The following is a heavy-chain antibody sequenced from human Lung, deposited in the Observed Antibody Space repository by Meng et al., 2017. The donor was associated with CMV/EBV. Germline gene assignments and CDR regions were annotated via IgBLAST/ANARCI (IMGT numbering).Heavy chain of an antibody. CDR1: GITFSDFA. Sequence: VQLLESGGVLVKHGGALSISCALSGITFSDFAMTWVRQVPGQGLEWVSIITKEGTTYYAESVKGRFSITRDNFKNTVYVDMKTLRAEDTALYYCAMGSDAYAWGQGTLVTVSS. D-gene: IGHD3-16*01. CDR3: AMGSDAYA. J-gene: IGHJ5*02. V-gene: IGHV3-23*01. CDR2: ITKEGTT.